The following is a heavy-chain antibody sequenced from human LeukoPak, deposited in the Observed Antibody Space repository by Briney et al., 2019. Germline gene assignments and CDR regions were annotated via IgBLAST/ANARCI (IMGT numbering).Heavy chain of an antibody. V-gene: IGHV4-34*01. D-gene: IGHD2-2*02. CDR1: GGSFSGYY. CDR2: INHSGST. J-gene: IGHJ6*02. Sequence: PSETLSLTCAVYGGSFSGYYWSWIRQPPGKGLEWIGEINHSGSTNYNPSLKSRVTISVDTSKNQFSLKLSSVTAADTAVYYCARGGLAHCSSTCCYTYTRLYYYYGMDVWGQGTTVTVSS. CDR3: ARGGLAHCSSTCCYTYTRLYYYYGMDV.